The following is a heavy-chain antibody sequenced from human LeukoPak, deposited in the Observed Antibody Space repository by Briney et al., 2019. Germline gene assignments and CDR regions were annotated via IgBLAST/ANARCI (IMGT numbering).Heavy chain of an antibody. CDR2: ISGSGGTT. CDR1: GFTFTRYA. V-gene: IGHV3-23*01. Sequence: GQSLRLSCAASGFTFTRYAMAWVRRAPGKGLEWVSTISGSGGTTYYPDSVKGRLTISRDNSNNTLYLQMNSLDADDTALYYCAKGFGDTTFGVVTAYDYWGQGILVTVSS. J-gene: IGHJ4*02. CDR3: AKGFGDTTFGVVTAYDY. D-gene: IGHD3-3*01.